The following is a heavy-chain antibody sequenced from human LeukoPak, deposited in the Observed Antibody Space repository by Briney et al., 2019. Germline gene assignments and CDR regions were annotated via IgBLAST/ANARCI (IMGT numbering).Heavy chain of an antibody. CDR2: IKSKIDGETT. J-gene: IGHJ2*01. CDR1: GFAVSSNF. V-gene: IGHV3-15*01. CDR3: TTYKVTTAFDL. D-gene: IGHD2-21*02. Sequence: GGSLRLSCAASGFAVSSNFMTWVRQAPGKGLEWVGSIKSKIDGETTDYTEPVKGRFTISRDVSKNTLYLQMNSLKSEDTAVYYCTTYKVTTAFDLWGRGTLVTVYS.